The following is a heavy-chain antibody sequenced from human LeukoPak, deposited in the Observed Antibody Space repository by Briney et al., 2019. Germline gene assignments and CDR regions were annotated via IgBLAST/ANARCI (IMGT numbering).Heavy chain of an antibody. Sequence: PGGSLRLSCAASGFTFSSNGMHWVRQAPGKGLEWVGVIWYDGSNKYYADSVKGRFTTSRDNSKNTLYLQMNSLRAEDTAVYYCARPYYSNYYYYGMDVWGQGTTVTVSS. CDR3: ARPYYSNYYYYGMDV. CDR1: GFTFSSNG. J-gene: IGHJ6*02. D-gene: IGHD4-11*01. V-gene: IGHV3-33*01. CDR2: IWYDGSNK.